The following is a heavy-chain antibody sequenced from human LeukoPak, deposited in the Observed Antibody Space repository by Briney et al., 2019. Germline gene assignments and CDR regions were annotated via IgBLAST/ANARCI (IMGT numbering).Heavy chain of an antibody. CDR3: VRDDRGIAVGSRDH. J-gene: IGHJ4*02. Sequence: PGGSLRLSCAASGFSFSNHWMIWVRQAPGKGLEWVATINPDGTEKRYVDSVKGRFTISRDNGKTSLYLPMGSLRAEDTAVYYCVRDDRGIAVGSRDHGAQGTLVTVSS. V-gene: IGHV3-7*03. CDR2: INPDGTEK. CDR1: GFSFSNHW. D-gene: IGHD6-19*01.